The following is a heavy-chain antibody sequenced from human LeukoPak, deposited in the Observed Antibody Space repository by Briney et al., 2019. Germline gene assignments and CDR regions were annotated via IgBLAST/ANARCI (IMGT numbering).Heavy chain of an antibody. J-gene: IGHJ4*02. CDR2: FSGSGGST. Sequence: GGSLRLSWEVPGFPFSAFAMGGVGQPPGKGWDWVSVFSGSGGSTYHADSVKGRFTISRDNSKNTLYLQMNSLRAEDTAVYYCAKSLRGRETSSFDYWGQGTLVTVSS. V-gene: IGHV3-23*01. D-gene: IGHD3-10*01. CDR3: AKSLRGRETSSFDY. CDR1: GFPFSAFA.